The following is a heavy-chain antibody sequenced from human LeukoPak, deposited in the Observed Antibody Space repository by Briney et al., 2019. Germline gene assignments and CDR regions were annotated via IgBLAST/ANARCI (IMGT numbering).Heavy chain of an antibody. J-gene: IGHJ4*02. CDR3: ARVTAYHYGSGSFPALVTAVDY. D-gene: IGHD3-10*01. V-gene: IGHV4-61*01. Sequence: SETLSLTCTVSGGSVSSGSYYWSWIRQPPGKGLEWIGYIYYSGSTNYNPSLKSRVTISVDTSKNQFSLKLSSVTAADTAVYYCARVTAYHYGSGSFPALVTAVDYWGQGTLVTVSS. CDR2: IYYSGST. CDR1: GGSVSSGSYY.